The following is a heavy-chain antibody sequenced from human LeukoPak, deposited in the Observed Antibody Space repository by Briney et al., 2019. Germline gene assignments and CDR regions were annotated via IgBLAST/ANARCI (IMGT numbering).Heavy chain of an antibody. J-gene: IGHJ3*02. CDR3: AKDIYNWNDSNDAFDI. CDR2: ITTTGDGR. D-gene: IGHD1-1*01. Sequence: GGSLRLSCAAFGFTFSDYYMSWIRQAPGKGLEWLSYITTTGDGRYYADSVKGRFTISRDNAKNSLYLQMNSLRAEDTALYYCAKDIYNWNDSNDAFDIWGQGTMVTVSS. CDR1: GFTFSDYY. V-gene: IGHV3-11*01.